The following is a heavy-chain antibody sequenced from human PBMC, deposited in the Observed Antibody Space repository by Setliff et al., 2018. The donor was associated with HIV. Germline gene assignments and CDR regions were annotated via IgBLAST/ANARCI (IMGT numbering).Heavy chain of an antibody. D-gene: IGHD3-10*01. V-gene: IGHV4-34*01. Sequence: SETLSLTCAVYAGSFSGYYWSWIRQPSGKGLEWIGEINHSGSTNYNPSLKSRVTISVHTSKNQFSLKLSSVTAADTAVYYCARVRRRDFLYYFDYWARERWSPLL. CDR1: AGSFSGYY. J-gene: IGHJ4*02. CDR3: ARVRRRDFLYYFDY. CDR2: INHSGST.